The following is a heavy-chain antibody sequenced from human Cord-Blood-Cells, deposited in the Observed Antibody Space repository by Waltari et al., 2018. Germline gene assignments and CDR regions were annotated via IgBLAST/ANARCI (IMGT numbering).Heavy chain of an antibody. CDR3: ARVGAFGWELLYYFDY. CDR2: ISHSGST. Sequence: QVQLVESGGGVVQPGRSLRLSCAASGFTFSSYAMHWIRQPPGKGLEWIGEISHSGSTNYNPSLKSRVTISVDTSKNQFSLKLSSVTAADTAVYYCARVGAFGWELLYYFDYWGQGTLVTVSS. V-gene: IGHV4-34*01. J-gene: IGHJ4*02. CDR1: GFTFSSYA. D-gene: IGHD1-26*01.